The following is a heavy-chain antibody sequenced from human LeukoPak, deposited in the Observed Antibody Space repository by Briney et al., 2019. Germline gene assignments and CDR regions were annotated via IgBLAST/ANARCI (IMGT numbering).Heavy chain of an antibody. CDR2: ISGSGDRT. Sequence: GGSLRLSCAASGFTFSNYAMTWARQTAEKGLEWVSSISGSGDRTYYADSVKGRFTISRDNSKNTLYLQMDSLRTEDTAVYYCAKRIDRFALDYWGQGTLLIVSS. CDR3: AKRIDRFALDY. V-gene: IGHV3-23*01. CDR1: GFTFSNYA. D-gene: IGHD3-9*01. J-gene: IGHJ4*02.